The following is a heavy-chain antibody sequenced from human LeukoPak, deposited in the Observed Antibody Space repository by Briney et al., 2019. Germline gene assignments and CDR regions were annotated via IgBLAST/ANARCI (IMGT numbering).Heavy chain of an antibody. CDR3: ARSPRLPYCSSTSCLNGGLDY. Sequence: PGGSLRLSCAASGFTFSSYDMHWVRQATGKGLEWVSAIGTAGDTYYPGSVKGRFTISRENAKNSLYLQMNSLRAGDTAVYYCARSPRLPYCSSTSCLNGGLDYWGQGTLVTVSS. D-gene: IGHD2-2*01. J-gene: IGHJ4*02. CDR1: GFTFSSYD. V-gene: IGHV3-13*01. CDR2: IGTAGDT.